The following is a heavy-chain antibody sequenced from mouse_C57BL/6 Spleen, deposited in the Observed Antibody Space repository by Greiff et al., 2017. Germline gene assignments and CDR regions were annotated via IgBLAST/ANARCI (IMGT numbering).Heavy chain of an antibody. V-gene: IGHV5-4*01. CDR2: ISDGGSYT. J-gene: IGHJ4*01. Sequence: EVQRVESGGGLVKPGGSLKLSCAASGFTFSSYAMSWVRQTPEKRLEWVATISDGGSYTYYPDNVKGRFTISRDNAKNNLYLQMSHLKSEDTAMYYCARDRGNTTVVAYYYAMDYWGQGTSVTVSS. D-gene: IGHD1-1*01. CDR1: GFTFSSYA. CDR3: ARDRGNTTVVAYYYAMDY.